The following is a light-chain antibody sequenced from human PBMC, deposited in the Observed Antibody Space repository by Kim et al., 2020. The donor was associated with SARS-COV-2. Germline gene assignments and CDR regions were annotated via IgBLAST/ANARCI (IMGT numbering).Light chain of an antibody. Sequence: PGESATLSCRASQTVTNNYLAWYQQKPGQAPRLLIYGASNRATGIPDRFSGSGSGTDFTLTISRLKPEDFAVYSCQQYGSSPPLTFGGGTKVDIK. CDR2: GAS. J-gene: IGKJ4*01. CDR3: QQYGSSPPLT. V-gene: IGKV3-20*01. CDR1: QTVTNNY.